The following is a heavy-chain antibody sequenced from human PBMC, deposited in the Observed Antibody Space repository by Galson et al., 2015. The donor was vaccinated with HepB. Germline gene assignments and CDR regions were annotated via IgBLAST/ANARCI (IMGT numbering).Heavy chain of an antibody. J-gene: IGHJ4*02. CDR3: AKEGRGGFDY. V-gene: IGHV3-30*02. D-gene: IGHD3-10*01. CDR2: IRNDGSNK. CDR1: GITFSTSG. Sequence: SLRLSCAASGITFSTSGMHWVRQAPGKGLEWVAFIRNDGSNKYYADSVKGRFTISRDNSKNTLYLQMNSLRGEDTAYYYCAKEGRGGFDYWGQGTLVTVSS.